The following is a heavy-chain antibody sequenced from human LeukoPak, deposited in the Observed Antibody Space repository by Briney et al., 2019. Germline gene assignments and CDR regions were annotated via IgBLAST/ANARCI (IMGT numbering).Heavy chain of an antibody. CDR2: IKQDGSEK. CDR1: GFTFSSYW. J-gene: IGHJ3*02. V-gene: IGHV3-7*01. CDR3: ARERRTTSAFDI. D-gene: IGHD1-1*01. Sequence: GGSLRLSCAASGFTFSSYWMSWVRLAPGKGLEWVANIKQDGSEKYYVDSVKGRFTISRDNAKNPLYLQMNSLRAEDTAVYYYARERRTTSAFDIWGQGTMVTVSS.